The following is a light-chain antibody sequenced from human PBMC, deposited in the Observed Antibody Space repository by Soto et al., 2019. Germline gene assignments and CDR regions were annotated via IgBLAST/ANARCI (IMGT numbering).Light chain of an antibody. CDR2: GTS. Sequence: ALSQPLFTLSLSRCERDTLSCRGSGRIYRAYLGWYQQKPGQAPRLLIYGTSSRATGIPDRFSGSGSGTDFTLTISRLEPEDFAVYYCQQYGNSPITFGQGTRLET. V-gene: IGKV3-20*01. CDR1: GRIYRAY. CDR3: QQYGNSPIT. J-gene: IGKJ5*01.